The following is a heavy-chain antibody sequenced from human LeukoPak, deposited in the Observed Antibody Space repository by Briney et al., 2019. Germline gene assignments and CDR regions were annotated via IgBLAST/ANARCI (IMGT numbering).Heavy chain of an antibody. V-gene: IGHV1-3*01. CDR1: GYTFTSYA. D-gene: IGHD3-10*01. J-gene: IGHJ4*02. Sequence: ASVKVSCKASGYTFTSYAMHWVRQAPGQRLEWMGWINAGNGNTKYSQKFQGRVTTTRDTSASTAYMELSSLRSEDTAVYYCARAYYGSGSYYLTYRGQGTLVTVSS. CDR2: INAGNGNT. CDR3: ARAYYGSGSYYLTY.